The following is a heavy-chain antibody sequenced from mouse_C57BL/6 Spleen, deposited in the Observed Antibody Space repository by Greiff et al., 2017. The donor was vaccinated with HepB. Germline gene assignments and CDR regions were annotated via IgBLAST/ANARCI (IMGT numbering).Heavy chain of an antibody. CDR3: ARHGQRRLLMGFAY. J-gene: IGHJ3*01. CDR2: ISSGGSYT. V-gene: IGHV5-6*01. Sequence: EVKLMESGGDLVKPGGSLKPSCAASGFTFSSYGMSWVRQTPDKRLEWVATISSGGSYTYYPDSVKGRFTISRDNAKNTLYLQMSSLKSEDTAMYYCARHGQRRLLMGFAYWGQGTLVTVSA. D-gene: IGHD3-2*02. CDR1: GFTFSSYG.